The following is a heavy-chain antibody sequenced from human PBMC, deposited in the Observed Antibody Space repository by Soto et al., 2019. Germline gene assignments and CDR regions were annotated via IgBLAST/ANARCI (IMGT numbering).Heavy chain of an antibody. CDR3: ARRGIAAAANYYYYGMDV. CDR1: GYSFSSYW. J-gene: IGHJ6*02. V-gene: IGHV5-51*01. Sequence: PGESLKVSSKGSGYSFSSYWIGWVRQMPGKGLEWMGIIYPGDSDTRYSPSFQGQVTISADKSISTAYLQWSSLKASDTAMYYCARRGIAAAANYYYYGMDVWGQGTTVTVSS. CDR2: IYPGDSDT. D-gene: IGHD6-13*01.